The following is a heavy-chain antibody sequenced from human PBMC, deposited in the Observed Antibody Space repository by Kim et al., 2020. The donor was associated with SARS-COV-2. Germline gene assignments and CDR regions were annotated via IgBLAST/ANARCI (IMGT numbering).Heavy chain of an antibody. D-gene: IGHD2-2*01. V-gene: IGHV3-74*01. CDR3: VRGMPSY. CDR2: NGGRTT. J-gene: IGHJ4*02. Sequence: NGGRTTTYADSVKGRFTITRDNAKNTVYLQLNSLRVDDTAVYYCVRGMPSYWGQGALVTVSS.